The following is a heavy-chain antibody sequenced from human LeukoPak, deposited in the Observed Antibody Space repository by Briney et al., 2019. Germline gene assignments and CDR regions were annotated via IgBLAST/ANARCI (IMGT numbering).Heavy chain of an antibody. CDR2: IYYSGST. Sequence: PSETLSLTCTVSGGSISSSSYYWGWIRQPPGKGLEWIGSIYYSGSTYYNPSLKSRVTISVDTSKNQFSLKLSSVTAADTAVYYCASPRQWLVAFDIWGQGTMVTVSS. CDR1: GGSISSSSYY. CDR3: ASPRQWLVAFDI. J-gene: IGHJ3*02. D-gene: IGHD6-19*01. V-gene: IGHV4-39*01.